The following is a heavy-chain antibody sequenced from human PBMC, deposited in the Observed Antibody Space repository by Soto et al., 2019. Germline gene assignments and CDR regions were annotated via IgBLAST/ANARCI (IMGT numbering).Heavy chain of an antibody. D-gene: IGHD1-7*01. Sequence: QITLKESGPTLVKPTQTLTLTCTFSGFSLSTRRMGVGWIRQPPGRALELLAFIYWNDDKYYSPSLKSRLTITNDTSKKQVVLTMTNMDPVDTATYYCAYSHENWNFVNAFDFWGQGTMVTVSS. CDR2: IYWNDDK. CDR1: GFSLSTRRMG. CDR3: AYSHENWNFVNAFDF. J-gene: IGHJ3*01. V-gene: IGHV2-5*01.